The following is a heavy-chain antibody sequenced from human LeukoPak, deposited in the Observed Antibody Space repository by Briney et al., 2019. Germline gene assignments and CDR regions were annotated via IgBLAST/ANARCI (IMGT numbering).Heavy chain of an antibody. CDR1: GFTFSSYS. J-gene: IGHJ4*02. Sequence: GGSLRLSCAASGFTFSSYSMNWVRQAPGKGLEWVSSISNSSSYIYYADSVKGRFTISRDNAKNSLYLQMNSLRAEDTAVYYCARDSSSGGSCYSCYFDYWGQGTLVTVSS. V-gene: IGHV3-21*01. D-gene: IGHD2-15*01. CDR3: ARDSSSGGSCYSCYFDY. CDR2: ISNSSSYI.